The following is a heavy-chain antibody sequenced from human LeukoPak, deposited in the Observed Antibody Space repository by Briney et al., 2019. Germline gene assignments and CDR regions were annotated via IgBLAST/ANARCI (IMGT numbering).Heavy chain of an antibody. D-gene: IGHD3-3*01. V-gene: IGHV3-30*04. CDR1: GFTFSSYA. Sequence: GGSLRLSCAASGFTFSSYAMHWVRQAPGKGLEWVAVISYDGSNKYYADSVKGRFTISRDNSKNTLYLQMNSLRAEDTAVYYCARAPTLEWLLYPAQYFDYWAREPWSPSPQ. CDR3: ARAPTLEWLLYPAQYFDY. J-gene: IGHJ4*02. CDR2: ISYDGSNK.